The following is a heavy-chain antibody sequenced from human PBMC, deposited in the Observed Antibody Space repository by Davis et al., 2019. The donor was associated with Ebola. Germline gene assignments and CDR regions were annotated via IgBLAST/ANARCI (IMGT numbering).Heavy chain of an antibody. CDR2: ISGTSNTV. J-gene: IGHJ6*02. V-gene: IGHV3-48*02. CDR1: GFIFSSYS. D-gene: IGHD2-21*01. CDR3: ARVIGIAYYYGMDV. Sequence: GESLKISCAASGFIFSSYSMTWVRQAPGKGLEWVSCISGTSNTVYYADSVKGRFTISRDNAEKSLYLQMNSLRDEDTAAYYCARVIGIAYYYGMDVWGQGTTVTVSS.